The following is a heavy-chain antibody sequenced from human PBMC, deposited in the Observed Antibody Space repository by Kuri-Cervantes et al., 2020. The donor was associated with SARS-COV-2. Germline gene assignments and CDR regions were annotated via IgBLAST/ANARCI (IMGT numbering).Heavy chain of an antibody. J-gene: IGHJ4*02. CDR3: SRDQVSAAGTANY. Sequence: GGSLRLSCVASGFTFRDYYMSWIRQAPGKGLEWISYISSSDSTTYYADSVKGRFTISRDNAKRTLFLQMNSLRVDDTAAYYCSRDQVSAAGTANYWGQGALVTVSS. V-gene: IGHV3-11*01. D-gene: IGHD6-13*01. CDR2: ISSSDSTT. CDR1: GFTFRDYY.